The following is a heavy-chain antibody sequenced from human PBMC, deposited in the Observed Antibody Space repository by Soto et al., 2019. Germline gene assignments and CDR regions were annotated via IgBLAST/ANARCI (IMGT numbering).Heavy chain of an antibody. J-gene: IGHJ6*03. CDR2: SSPYNGNT. Sequence: QDRLVQSGVEVKKPGASVGVSCKASGYSFTNYGITWVRQAPGQGFEGMGWSSPYNGNTNDAQKFQGIVTLTTDASTSTAYLELRSLRSDDTAVYYCARDRGVAPPVAGNTHYYYYMDVWGKGTTVTVSS. CDR1: GYSFTNYG. D-gene: IGHD6-19*01. CDR3: ARDRGVAPPVAGNTHYYYYMDV. V-gene: IGHV1-18*01.